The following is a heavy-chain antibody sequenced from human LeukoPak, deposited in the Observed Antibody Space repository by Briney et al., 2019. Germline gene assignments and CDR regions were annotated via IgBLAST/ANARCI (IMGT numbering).Heavy chain of an antibody. D-gene: IGHD3-10*01. J-gene: IGHJ4*02. V-gene: IGHV3-9*03. CDR1: GFDFGDYG. CDR2: ITYNGVPM. CDR3: VKDRRHFGEPTFES. Sequence: GGSLRLSCGASGFDFGDYGMYWVRHVPGQGLEWVSGITYNGVPMGYADYVKGRFTISRDNAKNSLYLQMNSLRPEDMGLYYCVKDRRHFGEPTFESWGQGILVIVSS.